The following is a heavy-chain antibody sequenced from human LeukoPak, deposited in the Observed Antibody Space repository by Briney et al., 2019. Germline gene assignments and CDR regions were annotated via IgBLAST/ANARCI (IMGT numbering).Heavy chain of an antibody. CDR2: ISYDGRNK. Sequence: PGRSLTLSCAASGFTFSNYAMHWVRQAPGKGLEWVALISYDGRNKYYPDSVKGRFTISRDNSKNTLYLQMNSLRAEDTAVYYCARGPVTMIVVNPEYFQHWGQGTLVTVSS. D-gene: IGHD3-22*01. CDR1: GFTFSNYA. V-gene: IGHV3-30-3*01. CDR3: ARGPVTMIVVNPEYFQH. J-gene: IGHJ1*01.